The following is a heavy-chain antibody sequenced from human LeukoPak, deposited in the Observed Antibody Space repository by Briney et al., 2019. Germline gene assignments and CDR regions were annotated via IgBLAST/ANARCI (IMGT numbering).Heavy chain of an antibody. D-gene: IGHD6-13*01. Sequence: GGSLRLSCAASGFTFSSYSMNWVRQAPGKGLEWVSYISSSSSTIYYADSVKGRFTISRDNAKNSLYLQMNSLRAEDTAVYYCAREDSWSSYGMDVWGQGTTVTVSS. CDR2: ISSSSSTI. V-gene: IGHV3-48*01. J-gene: IGHJ6*02. CDR1: GFTFSSYS. CDR3: AREDSWSSYGMDV.